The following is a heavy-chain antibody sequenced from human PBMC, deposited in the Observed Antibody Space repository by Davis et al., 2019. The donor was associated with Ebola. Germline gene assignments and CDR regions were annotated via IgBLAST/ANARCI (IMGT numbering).Heavy chain of an antibody. Sequence: MPSETLSLTCTVSGGSISSGGYYWSWIRQHPGKGLEWIGYIYYSGSTYYNPSLKSRVTISVDTSKNQFSLKLSSVTAADTAVYYCARRERRGYSLPFDYWGQGTLVTVSS. J-gene: IGHJ4*02. CDR3: ARRERRGYSLPFDY. D-gene: IGHD5-18*01. CDR2: IYYSGST. CDR1: GGSISSGGYY. V-gene: IGHV4-31*03.